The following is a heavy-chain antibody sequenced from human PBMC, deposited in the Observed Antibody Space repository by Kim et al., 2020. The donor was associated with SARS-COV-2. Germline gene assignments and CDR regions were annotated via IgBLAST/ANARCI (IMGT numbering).Heavy chain of an antibody. CDR1: GFTFSSYA. Sequence: GGSLRLSCAASGFTFSSYAMSWVRQAPGKGLEWVSAISGSGGSTYYADSVKGRFTISRDNSTNTLYLQMNSLRAEDTAVYYCAKGLRSPDYYDSSGLTLAYWYFDLWGRGTLVTVSS. V-gene: IGHV3-23*01. CDR3: AKGLRSPDYYDSSGLTLAYWYFDL. J-gene: IGHJ2*01. D-gene: IGHD3-22*01. CDR2: ISGSGGST.